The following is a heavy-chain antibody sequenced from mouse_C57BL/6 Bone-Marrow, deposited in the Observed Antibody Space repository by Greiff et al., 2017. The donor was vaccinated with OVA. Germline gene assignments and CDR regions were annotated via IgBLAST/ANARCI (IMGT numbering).Heavy chain of an antibody. CDR1: GYSITSDY. J-gene: IGHJ1*03. Sequence: EVKLLESGPGLAKPSQTLSLTCSVTGYSITSDYWNWIRKFPGNKLEYMGYISYSGSTYYNPSLKSRISITRDTSKNQYYLQLNSVTTEDTATYYCARSPLYGNWYFDVWGTGTTVTVSS. V-gene: IGHV3-8*01. CDR3: ARSPLYGNWYFDV. D-gene: IGHD2-1*01. CDR2: ISYSGST.